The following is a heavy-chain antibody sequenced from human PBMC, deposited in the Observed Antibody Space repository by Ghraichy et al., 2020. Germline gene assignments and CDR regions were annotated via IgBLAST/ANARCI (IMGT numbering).Heavy chain of an antibody. D-gene: IGHD6-6*01. V-gene: IGHV1-18*01. CDR1: GYTFTSYG. J-gene: IGHJ6*03. CDR3: ARTYSSSLQYYYYYMDV. CDR2: ISAYNGNT. Sequence: ASVKVSFKASGYTFTSYGISWVRQAPGQGLEWMGWISAYNGNTNYAQKPQGRVTMTTDTSTSTAYMELRSLRSDDTAVYYCARTYSSSLQYYYYYMDVWGKGTTVTVSS.